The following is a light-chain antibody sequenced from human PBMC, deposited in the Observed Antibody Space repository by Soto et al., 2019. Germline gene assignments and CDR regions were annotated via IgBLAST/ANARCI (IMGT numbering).Light chain of an antibody. CDR1: QSISSW. CDR2: DAS. V-gene: IGKV1-5*01. CDR3: KQYNSYSWT. Sequence: DIQMTQSPSTLSASVGDRVTITCRASQSISSWLAWYQQKPGKAPKLLIYDASSLESGVPSRFSGSGSGTEFTLTISSLQPDDFATYYCKQYNSYSWTFGQETKVEI. J-gene: IGKJ1*01.